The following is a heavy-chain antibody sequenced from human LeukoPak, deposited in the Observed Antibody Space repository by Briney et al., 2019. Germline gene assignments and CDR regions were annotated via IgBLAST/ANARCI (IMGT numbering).Heavy chain of an antibody. V-gene: IGHV3-23*01. J-gene: IGHJ5*02. CDR1: GFTFSYYS. D-gene: IGHD6-19*01. CDR2: ISGSGSNT. CDR3: AKDCGQWLVET. Sequence: GGSLRLSCAASGFTFSYYSMKWVRQAPGKGLEWVSAISGSGSNTYYADSVKGRFTISRDNSKNTLYLHMNSLSAEDTAVYYRAKDCGQWLVETWGQGTLVTVSS.